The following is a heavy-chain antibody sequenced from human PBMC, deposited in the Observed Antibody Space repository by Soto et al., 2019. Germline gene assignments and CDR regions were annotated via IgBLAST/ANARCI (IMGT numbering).Heavy chain of an antibody. CDR2: IDQDGSDK. D-gene: IGHD3-16*01. Sequence: EVQLVESGGGLVQPGGSLTLTCVASGFTLRGYWMSWVRQAPGKGLEWVANIDQDGSDKRYLDSVRGRITISKDNVKNSLYLQMNSLRAEDTVVYYCARGGGNFDQWGQGTLVTVSS. CDR3: ARGGGNFDQ. V-gene: IGHV3-7*04. J-gene: IGHJ4*02. CDR1: GFTLRGYW.